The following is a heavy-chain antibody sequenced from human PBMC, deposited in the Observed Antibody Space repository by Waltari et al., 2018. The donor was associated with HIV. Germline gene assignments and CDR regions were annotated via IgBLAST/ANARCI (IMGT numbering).Heavy chain of an antibody. Sequence: QVQLVESGGGLVKPGGSLRLSCATSAFRFSDYYMSWIRQAPGKGLEWISCFSASCNIIHYEDSIKGRFTISRDNAKKSLFLQMNSLRAEDTAVYYCARDFSSSSGFDSWGQGTLVTVSS. D-gene: IGHD6-6*01. CDR1: AFRFSDYY. CDR2: FSASCNII. J-gene: IGHJ4*02. CDR3: ARDFSSSSGFDS. V-gene: IGHV3-11*01.